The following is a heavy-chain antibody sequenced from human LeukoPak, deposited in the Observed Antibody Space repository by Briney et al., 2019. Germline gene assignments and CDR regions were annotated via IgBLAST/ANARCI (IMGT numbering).Heavy chain of an antibody. D-gene: IGHD2-2*01. CDR3: AREKGVVPAAIEFDY. CDR2: INRSGST. J-gene: IGHJ4*02. V-gene: IGHV4-34*01. Sequence: SETLSLTCAVYGGSFSGYYWSWIRQPPGKGLEWIGEINRSGSTNYNPSLKSRVTISVDTSKNQFSLKLSSVTAADTAVYYCAREKGVVPAAIEFDYWGQGTLVTVSS. CDR1: GGSFSGYY.